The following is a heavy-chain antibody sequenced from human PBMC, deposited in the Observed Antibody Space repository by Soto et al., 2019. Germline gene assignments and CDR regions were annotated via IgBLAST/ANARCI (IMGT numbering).Heavy chain of an antibody. CDR2: IIPIFGTA. J-gene: IGHJ6*02. CDR3: ARLATTVVTSYYYSGMDV. CDR1: GGTFSSYA. Sequence: SVKVSCKASGGTFSSYAISWVRRGPGQGLEWMGGIIPIFGTANYAQKFQGRVTITADESTSTAYMELSSLRSEDTAVYYLARLATTVVTSYYYSGMDVWGQGTTVTVSS. V-gene: IGHV1-69*01. D-gene: IGHD4-17*01.